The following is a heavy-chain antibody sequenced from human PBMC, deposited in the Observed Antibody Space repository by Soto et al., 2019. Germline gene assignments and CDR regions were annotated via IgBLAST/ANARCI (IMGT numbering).Heavy chain of an antibody. V-gene: IGHV1-2*04. CDR3: ARGSGSKRITIFYGMDV. CDR1: GYTFTGYY. CDR2: INPNSGDT. D-gene: IGHD3-3*01. J-gene: IGHJ6*02. Sequence: VKVSCKASGYTFTGYYMHWVRQAPGQGLEWMGWINPNSGDTNYAQKFQGWVTMTRDTSISAAYMELSRLRSDDTAVYYCARGSGSKRITIFYGMDVWGQGTTVTVSS.